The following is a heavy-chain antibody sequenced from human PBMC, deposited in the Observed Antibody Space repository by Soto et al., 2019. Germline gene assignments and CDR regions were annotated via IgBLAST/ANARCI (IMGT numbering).Heavy chain of an antibody. Sequence: ASVKVSCKASGYSFTSYVIQWVRQAPGQSLEWIGWIITGNGDTKYSPKFQDGIAISRDTSANTAYMELSSLGSEDTAVYYCARDNVAAPGSYCDYWGQGTLVTVSS. CDR1: GYSFTSYV. CDR2: IITGNGDT. D-gene: IGHD6-13*01. CDR3: ARDNVAAPGSYCDY. J-gene: IGHJ4*02. V-gene: IGHV1-3*04.